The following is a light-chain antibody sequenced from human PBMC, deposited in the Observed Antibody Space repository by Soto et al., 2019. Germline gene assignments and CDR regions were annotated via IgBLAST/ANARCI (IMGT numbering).Light chain of an antibody. V-gene: IGKV1-39*01. CDR2: EAS. J-gene: IGKJ5*01. CDR3: QQSYSTRPIT. Sequence: DIQLTPSPSTLSASVGDRVTITCRASQTISRRLAWYQQKPGKAPKLLIYEASSLQSGVPSRFSGSGSGTDFTLTISSLPPEDFATYYCQQSYSTRPITFGQGTRLEIK. CDR1: QTISRR.